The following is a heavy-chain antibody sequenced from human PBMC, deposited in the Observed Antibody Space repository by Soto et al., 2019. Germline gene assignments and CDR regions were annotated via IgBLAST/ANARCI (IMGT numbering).Heavy chain of an antibody. V-gene: IGHV3-33*01. Sequence: QVQLVESGGGVVQPGRSLRLSCATSGFTSIDHGIHWVRQAPGKGLEWVAVIWFDGSNKYYADSVKGRFTISRDNSKNTVFLQMNSLRAEDTAVYYCARDSDLLYDFDYWCQGTLVTVSS. CDR2: IWFDGSNK. D-gene: IGHD3-9*01. CDR3: ARDSDLLYDFDY. CDR1: GFTSIDHG. J-gene: IGHJ4*02.